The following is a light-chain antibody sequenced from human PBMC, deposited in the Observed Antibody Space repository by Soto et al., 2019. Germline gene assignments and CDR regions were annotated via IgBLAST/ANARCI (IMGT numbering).Light chain of an antibody. J-gene: IGLJ1*01. CDR2: GNM. V-gene: IGLV1-40*01. CDR1: SSNIGAPYD. Sequence: QSVLTQPPSVSGAPGQTVIISCSGSSSNIGAPYDVNWYRQLPGTAPKLLIYGNMNRPSGVPDRFSGSKSGTSASLAITGLQDEDEADYYCQSYDSSLSGYVFGTGTKLTVL. CDR3: QSYDSSLSGYV.